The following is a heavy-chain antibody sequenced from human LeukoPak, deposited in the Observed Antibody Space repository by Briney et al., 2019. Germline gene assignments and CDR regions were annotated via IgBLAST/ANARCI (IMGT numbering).Heavy chain of an antibody. D-gene: IGHD1-26*01. Sequence: GESLKISCKGSGYSFTSYWISWVRQMPGKGLEWMGRIDPSDSYTNYSPSFQGHVTISADKSISTAYLQWSSLKASDTAMYYCYAGSGSYYDSSWFDPWGRGTLVTVSS. J-gene: IGHJ5*02. V-gene: IGHV5-10-1*01. CDR2: IDPSDSYT. CDR1: GYSFTSYW. CDR3: YAGSGSYYDSSWFDP.